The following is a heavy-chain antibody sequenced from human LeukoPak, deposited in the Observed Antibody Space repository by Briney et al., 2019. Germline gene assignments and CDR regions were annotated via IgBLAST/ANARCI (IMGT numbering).Heavy chain of an antibody. CDR1: GYTFSNSG. D-gene: IGHD1-26*01. J-gene: IGHJ6*03. CDR2: ISTYSGTT. Sequence: GASVKVSCKASGYTFSNSGISWVRQAPGQGLEWMGWISTYSGTTNYAHNLRGRLTMTTDTSTSTAYMELRNLKSDDTAVYYCARSGGYYFYMDVWGKGTTVTVSS. V-gene: IGHV1-18*01. CDR3: ARSGGYYFYMDV.